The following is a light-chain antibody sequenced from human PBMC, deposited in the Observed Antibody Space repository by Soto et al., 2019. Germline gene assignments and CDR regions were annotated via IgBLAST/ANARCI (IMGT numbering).Light chain of an antibody. CDR1: QSVGSN. J-gene: IGKJ4*01. CDR3: QQYTTWPFT. CDR2: GAS. Sequence: EIVMTQSPATLSVSPGERATLSCRASQSVGSNLAWFQQKPGQAPRFLLYGASASATGIPARFSGSGSATDFTLTISSLQSEDFEIYYCQQYTTWPFTFGGGTKVEIK. V-gene: IGKV3-15*01.